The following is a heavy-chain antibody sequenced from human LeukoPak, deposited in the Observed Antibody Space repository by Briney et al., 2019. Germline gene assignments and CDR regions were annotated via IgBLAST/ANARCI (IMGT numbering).Heavy chain of an antibody. CDR1: GGSISTYY. V-gene: IGHV4-59*08. D-gene: IGHD6-19*01. CDR3: ARQHNIGWGNWFDP. Sequence: SETLSLTCTVSGGSISTYYWNWVRQPPGKGLEWIGYIYNDGSTNYNPSFKSRVTISLDTSKMQFSLTLSSVTAADTAVYHCARQHNIGWGNWFDPWGQGTLVTVSS. J-gene: IGHJ5*02. CDR2: IYNDGST.